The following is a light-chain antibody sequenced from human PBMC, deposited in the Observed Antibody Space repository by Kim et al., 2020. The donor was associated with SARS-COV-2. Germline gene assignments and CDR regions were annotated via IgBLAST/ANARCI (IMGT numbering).Light chain of an antibody. CDR1: RSEVGAYNY. V-gene: IGLV2-11*01. CDR3: CSYAGSYSFV. Sequence: GQSVTISCTGTRSEVGAYNYVSWYQQHPGKAPNLMIYVVSKRPSGVPDRFSCSKSGNTASLTISGLQAEDESDYYCCSYAGSYSFVFGTGTKVTVL. J-gene: IGLJ1*01. CDR2: VVS.